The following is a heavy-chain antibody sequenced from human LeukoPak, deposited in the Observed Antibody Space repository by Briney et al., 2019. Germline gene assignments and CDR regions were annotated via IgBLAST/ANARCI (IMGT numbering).Heavy chain of an antibody. V-gene: IGHV3-21*01. CDR1: GFHFSTYN. CDR2: ISSSSTYI. D-gene: IGHD3-10*01. Sequence: KTGGSLRLSCAASGFHFSTYNMNWVRQAPGKGLEWVSSISSSSTYIYYADSVKGRFTISRDDAKNSLYLQMNSLRAEDTAVYYCARDTQYYYGSGSYFYWGQGTLVTVSS. CDR3: ARDTQYYYGSGSYFY. J-gene: IGHJ4*02.